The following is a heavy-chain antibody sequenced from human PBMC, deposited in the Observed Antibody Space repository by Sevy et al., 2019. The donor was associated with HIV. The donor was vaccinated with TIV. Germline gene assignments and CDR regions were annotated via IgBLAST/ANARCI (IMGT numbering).Heavy chain of an antibody. V-gene: IGHV3-15*01. CDR1: EFIFNDTW. Sequence: GGSLRLSCVASEFIFNDTWMHWVLQAPGKGLEWVGRIKSNIDGAAIDYAAPVKGRFTISRDDSKNTVFLQMNSLKSEDTAVYFCTTKGLDCSGIGCQISWGQGTQVTVSS. D-gene: IGHD6-19*01. J-gene: IGHJ5*02. CDR2: IKSNIDGAAI. CDR3: TTKGLDCSGIGCQIS.